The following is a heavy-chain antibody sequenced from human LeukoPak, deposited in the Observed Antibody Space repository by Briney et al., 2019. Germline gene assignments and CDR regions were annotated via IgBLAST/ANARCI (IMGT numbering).Heavy chain of an antibody. Sequence: PGGSLRLSCVASGFTFSSYAMSWVRQAPGKGLEWVSAISGSGGSTYYADSVKGRFTISRDNSKNTLYLQMNSLRAEDTAVYYCAKSSSGWYYYFDYWGQGTLVTVSS. V-gene: IGHV3-23*01. CDR3: AKSSSGWYYYFDY. CDR2: ISGSGGST. CDR1: GFTFSSYA. J-gene: IGHJ4*02. D-gene: IGHD6-19*01.